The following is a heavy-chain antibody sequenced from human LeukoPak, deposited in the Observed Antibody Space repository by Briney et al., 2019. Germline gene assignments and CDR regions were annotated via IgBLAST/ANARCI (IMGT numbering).Heavy chain of an antibody. CDR3: ARAGFDY. CDR2: INHSGST. V-gene: IGHV4-34*01. CDR1: GGSFSGYY. J-gene: IGHJ4*02. Sequence: SETLSLTCAVYGGSFSGYYWSWIRQPPGKGLEWIGEINHSGSTNYNPSLKSRVTISVDTSKNQFSLKLSSVTAADTAVYYCARAGFDYWGQGTLVTVSS.